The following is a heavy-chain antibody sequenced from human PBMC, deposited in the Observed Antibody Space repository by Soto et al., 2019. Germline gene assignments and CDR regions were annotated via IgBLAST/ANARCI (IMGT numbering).Heavy chain of an antibody. CDR3: ARGAALAGKLDL. J-gene: IGHJ4*02. CDR1: GFTFSNYP. D-gene: IGHD6-19*01. V-gene: IGHV3-23*01. CDR2: ISGSGETP. Sequence: PGGSLRLSCAASGFTFSNYPMSWVRQAPGKGLEWVSGISGSGETPYYADSVKGRFTISRDNAKDSLHLQMNSLTGEDSAVYYCARGAALAGKLDLWGQGTLVTVSS.